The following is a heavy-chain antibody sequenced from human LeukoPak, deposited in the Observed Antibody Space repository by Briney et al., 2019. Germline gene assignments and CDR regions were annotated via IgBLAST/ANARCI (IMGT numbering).Heavy chain of an antibody. CDR3: AKDRLYTIFGVVRNYFDY. Sequence: GGSLRLSCAASGFTFSNYWMHWVRQAPGKGLEWVSGISGSDGSTNYADSVKGRFTISRDNSKNTLYLQMNSLRAEDTAVYYCAKDRLYTIFGVVRNYFDYWGQGTLVTVSS. J-gene: IGHJ4*02. V-gene: IGHV3-23*01. CDR1: GFTFSNYW. D-gene: IGHD3-3*01. CDR2: ISGSDGST.